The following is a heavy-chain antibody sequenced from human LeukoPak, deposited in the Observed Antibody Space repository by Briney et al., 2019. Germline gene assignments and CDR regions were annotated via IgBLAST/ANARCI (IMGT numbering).Heavy chain of an antibody. V-gene: IGHV3-21*01. CDR2: ISSSSSYI. CDR1: GFTFSSHE. D-gene: IGHD2-15*01. Sequence: GGSLRLSCAASGFTFSSHEMNWVRQAPGKGLEWVSSISSSSSYIYYADSVKGRFTISRDNAKNSLYLQMNSLRAEDTAVYYCASGRQAASFDYWGQGTLITVSS. J-gene: IGHJ4*02. CDR3: ASGRQAASFDY.